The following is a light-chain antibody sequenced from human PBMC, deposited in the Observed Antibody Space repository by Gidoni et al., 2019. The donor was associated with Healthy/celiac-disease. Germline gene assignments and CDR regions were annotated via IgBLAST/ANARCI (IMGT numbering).Light chain of an antibody. CDR2: YKSDSDK. V-gene: IGLV5-45*02. J-gene: IGLJ2*01. CDR1: SGINVGTYR. CDR3: MIWHSSAVV. Sequence: QSVLTQPSSLSASPGASASLTCTLRSGINVGTYRIYCYQQKPGSPPQYRLRYKSDSDKQQGSGVPSRFAGSKDASANAGISLISGLQAEDEADYYCMIWHSSAVVFGGGTKLTVL.